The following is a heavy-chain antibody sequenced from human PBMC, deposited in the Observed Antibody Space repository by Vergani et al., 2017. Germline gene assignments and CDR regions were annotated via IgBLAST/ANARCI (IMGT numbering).Heavy chain of an antibody. V-gene: IGHV3-30-3*02. CDR3: AKYTAYGDYVPFDY. CDR1: GFTYSSYV. CDR2: ISYDGSNK. Sequence: QVQLVESGGGVVQPGRSLRLSCAASGFTYSSYVMHWVRQAPGKGLEWVAVISYDGSNKYYADSVKGRFTISRYNSKNTLYLQMNSLRAEDTAVYYCAKYTAYGDYVPFDYWGQGTLVTVSS. J-gene: IGHJ4*02. D-gene: IGHD4-17*01.